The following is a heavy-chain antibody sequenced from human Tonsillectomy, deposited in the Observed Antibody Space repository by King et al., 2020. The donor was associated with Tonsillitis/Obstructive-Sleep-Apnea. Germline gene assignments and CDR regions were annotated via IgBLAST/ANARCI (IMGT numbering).Heavy chain of an antibody. Sequence: VQLVESGGGLVQPGGSLRLSCAASGFTYSNYAMSWVRQAPGKGLEWVSSISGYGGDTFYADSVKGRFTISRDSSENTVYLQMNSLRAEDTAIYYCTKPADDYWGQGTLVSVSS. CDR3: TKPADDY. J-gene: IGHJ4*02. CDR1: GFTYSNYA. V-gene: IGHV3-23*04. CDR2: ISGYGGDT.